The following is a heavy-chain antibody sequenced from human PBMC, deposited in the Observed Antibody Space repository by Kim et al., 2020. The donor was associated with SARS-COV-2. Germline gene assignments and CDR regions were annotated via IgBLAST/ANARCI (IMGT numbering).Heavy chain of an antibody. J-gene: IGHJ6*02. CDR2: ISYDGSNK. Sequence: GGSLRLSCAASGFTFSSYGMHWVRQAPGKGLEWVAVISYDGSNKYYADSVKGRFTISRDNSKNTLYLQMNSLRAEDTAVYYCAKDLMAATTNYYYYGMDVWGQGTTVTVSS. CDR1: GFTFSSYG. V-gene: IGHV3-30*18. D-gene: IGHD2-15*01. CDR3: AKDLMAATTNYYYYGMDV.